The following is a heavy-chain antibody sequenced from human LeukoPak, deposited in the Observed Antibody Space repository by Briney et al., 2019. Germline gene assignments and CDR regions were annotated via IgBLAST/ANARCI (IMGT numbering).Heavy chain of an antibody. CDR2: IYYSGST. D-gene: IGHD3-3*01. V-gene: IGHV4-31*03. Sequence: SQPLSLPCTVSGGSISSGGYYWSWIRQHPGQGLEWIGYIYYSGSTYYNPSLKSRVTISVDTSKNQFSLKLSSVTAADTAVYYCARDRLESDGMDVWGQGTTVTVSS. CDR1: GGSISSGGYY. CDR3: ARDRLESDGMDV. J-gene: IGHJ6*02.